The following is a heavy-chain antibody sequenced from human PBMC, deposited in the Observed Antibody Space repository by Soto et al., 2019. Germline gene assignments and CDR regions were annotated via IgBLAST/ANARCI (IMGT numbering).Heavy chain of an antibody. D-gene: IGHD2-2*01. CDR1: GFTFSSYS. V-gene: IGHV3-21*01. CDR3: ASFPYCSSTSCYPYYFDY. Sequence: GGSLRLSCAASGFTFSSYSMNWVRQAPGKGLEWVSSISSSSSYIYYADSVKGRFTISRDNAKNSLYLQMNSLRAEDTAVYYCASFPYCSSTSCYPYYFDYWGQGTLVTVSS. J-gene: IGHJ4*02. CDR2: ISSSSSYI.